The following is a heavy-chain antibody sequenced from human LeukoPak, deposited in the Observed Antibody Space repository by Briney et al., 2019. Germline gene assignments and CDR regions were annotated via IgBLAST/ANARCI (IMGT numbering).Heavy chain of an antibody. CDR1: GYTFTIYD. J-gene: IGHJ3*02. V-gene: IGHV1-69*04. D-gene: IGHD6-19*01. Sequence: ASVKVSCKASGYTFTIYDINWVRQAPGQGLEWMGRIIPILGIANYAQKFQGGVTITADKSTSTAYMELSSLRSEDTAVYYCARASTQGIAVAGRGAFDIWGQGTMVTVSS. CDR3: ARASTQGIAVAGRGAFDI. CDR2: IIPILGIA.